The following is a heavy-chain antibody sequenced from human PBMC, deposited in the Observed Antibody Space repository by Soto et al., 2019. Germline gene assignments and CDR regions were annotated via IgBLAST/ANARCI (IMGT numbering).Heavy chain of an antibody. Sequence: AETLSLTFAVYGWSFSGYYWSWIRQPPGKGLEWIGEINHSGSTNYNPSLKSRVTISVDTSKNQFSLKLSSVTAADTAVYYCARDNLLWGYYGMDVWGQGTKVTV. D-gene: IGHD2-2*01. CDR1: GWSFSGYY. CDR2: INHSGST. V-gene: IGHV4-34*01. J-gene: IGHJ6*02. CDR3: ARDNLLWGYYGMDV.